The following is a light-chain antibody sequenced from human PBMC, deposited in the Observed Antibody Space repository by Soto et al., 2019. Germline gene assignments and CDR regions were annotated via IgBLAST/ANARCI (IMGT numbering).Light chain of an antibody. V-gene: IGKV1-6*01. J-gene: IGKJ2*01. CDR1: QGIGND. CDR3: LQDYSYPLT. CDR2: DSS. Sequence: AIQMTQSPSSLSASVGDRVTITCRASQGIGNDLGWYQQKPGKAPLLLIFDSSSLQTGVPSRFSGSGSGTDFTLTISNLQPEDFATYYCLQDYSYPLTFGQGTKLEI.